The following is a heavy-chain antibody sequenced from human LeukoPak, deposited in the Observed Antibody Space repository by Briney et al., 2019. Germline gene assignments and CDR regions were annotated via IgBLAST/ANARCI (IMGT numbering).Heavy chain of an antibody. J-gene: IGHJ4*02. Sequence: GGSLRLSCARSGFTFSSYAMSWVRLAPGKGLEWVSAIDSSGRSTYYADSVKGRFTISRDNSKSTLYLQMNMLGAGDTGTYYCTRALIGLLAGNCDSWGQGTVVIVSS. V-gene: IGHV3-23*01. D-gene: IGHD6-13*01. CDR3: TRALIGLLAGNCDS. CDR1: GFTFSSYA. CDR2: IDSSGRST.